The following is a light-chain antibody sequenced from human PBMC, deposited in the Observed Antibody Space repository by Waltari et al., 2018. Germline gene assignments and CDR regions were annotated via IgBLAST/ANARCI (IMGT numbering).Light chain of an antibody. Sequence: DIQMTQSPSSVSASVGDRVTITCRASPGISSWLAWYQQKPGRAPNLLIYAASILQRGIPARFSGSGSGTEFTLTISSLQPDDFATYYCQQAASFPLTFGGGTKVEIK. CDR3: QQAASFPLT. CDR2: AAS. CDR1: PGISSW. J-gene: IGKJ4*01. V-gene: IGKV1-12*01.